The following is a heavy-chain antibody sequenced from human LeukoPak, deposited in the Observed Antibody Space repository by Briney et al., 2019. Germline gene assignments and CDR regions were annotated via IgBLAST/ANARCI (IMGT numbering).Heavy chain of an antibody. D-gene: IGHD3-10*01. Sequence: SETLSLTCTVSGGSINTYYWSWIRQPPGKGLEWIGYIYYSGSTNYNPSLKSRVTILVDTSKNQFSLKLSSVTAADTAVYYCARVSSRYYYDSGSYFVWFDPWGQGTLVTVSS. CDR2: IYYSGST. J-gene: IGHJ5*02. CDR1: GGSINTYY. V-gene: IGHV4-59*01. CDR3: ARVSSRYYYDSGSYFVWFDP.